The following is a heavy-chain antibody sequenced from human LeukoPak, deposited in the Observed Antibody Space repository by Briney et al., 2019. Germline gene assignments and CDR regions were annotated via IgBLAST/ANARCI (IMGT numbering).Heavy chain of an antibody. Sequence: ASVKVSCKASGYTSTSYDINWVRQATGQGLEWMGWMNPNSGNIGYAQKFQGRVTMTRNTSISTAYMELSSLRSEDTAVYYCARGRRVNRSMVRGVIEWFDPWGQGTLVTVSS. CDR3: ARGRRVNRSMVRGVIEWFDP. V-gene: IGHV1-8*01. J-gene: IGHJ5*02. CDR1: GYTSTSYD. D-gene: IGHD3-10*01. CDR2: MNPNSGNI.